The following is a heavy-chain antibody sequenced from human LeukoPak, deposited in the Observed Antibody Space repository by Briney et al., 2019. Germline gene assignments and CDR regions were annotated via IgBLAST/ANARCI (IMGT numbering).Heavy chain of an antibody. CDR3: ARDRGSYRFDP. Sequence: ASVKVSCKASRYTFPDNYMHWVRQAPGQGREWVGWINPNSGGTKYALQFQGRVTMTRDTSISTAYLELSRLRSDDTAVYYCARDRGSYRFDPWGQGTLVTVSS. D-gene: IGHD3-16*02. CDR1: RYTFPDNY. J-gene: IGHJ5*02. CDR2: INPNSGGT. V-gene: IGHV1-2*02.